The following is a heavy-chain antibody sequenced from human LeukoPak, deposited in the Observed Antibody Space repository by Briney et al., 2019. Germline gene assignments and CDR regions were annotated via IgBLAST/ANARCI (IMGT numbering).Heavy chain of an antibody. CDR2: ITTRSTYI. D-gene: IGHD4-23*01. V-gene: IGHV3-21*01. Sequence: PGGSLRLSCAASGFTFSTYTMNWVRQAPGKGLGWVSSITTRSTYIYYADSLKGRFTISRDNAKKSLYLQMNSLRAEDTAVYYCARDYGGNSDYWGQGTLVTVSS. CDR1: GFTFSTYT. J-gene: IGHJ4*02. CDR3: ARDYGGNSDY.